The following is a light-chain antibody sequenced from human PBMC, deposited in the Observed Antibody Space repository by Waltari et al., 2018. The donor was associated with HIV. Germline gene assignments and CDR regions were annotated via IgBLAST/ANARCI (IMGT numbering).Light chain of an antibody. Sequence: DIQMTQSPSSLSASVGDRVTITCRASQDIKTDLGWYQQKPGKAPRRLIYSASSLHTGVPSRFSAGGSGTTFSLSIIGLQSEDGGTYYCLQHNDLPRTFGQGT. V-gene: IGKV1-17*01. J-gene: IGKJ1*01. CDR3: LQHNDLPRT. CDR1: QDIKTD. CDR2: SAS.